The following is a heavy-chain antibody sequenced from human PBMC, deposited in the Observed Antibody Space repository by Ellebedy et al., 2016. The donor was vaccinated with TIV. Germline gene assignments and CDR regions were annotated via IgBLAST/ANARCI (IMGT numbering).Heavy chain of an antibody. CDR2: IKQDGSER. V-gene: IGHV3-7*01. CDR1: GLTFTRNW. Sequence: GESLKISCEAPGLTFTRNWMNWVRQAPGKGLEWVANIKQDGSERNYVDSVRGRFSISRDNAKKSLYLEMNSLRDDDTAVYYCVAGIGWLFDYWGQGTLVTVSS. J-gene: IGHJ4*02. D-gene: IGHD6-19*01. CDR3: VAGIGWLFDY.